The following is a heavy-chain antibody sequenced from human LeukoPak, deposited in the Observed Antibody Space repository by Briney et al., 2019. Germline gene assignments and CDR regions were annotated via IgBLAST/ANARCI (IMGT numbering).Heavy chain of an antibody. CDR3: AKALNYGDYEGWGPDYYFDS. CDR1: GFTFSSYG. CDR2: IRYDGSNK. J-gene: IGHJ4*02. Sequence: PGGSLRLSCAASGFTFSSYGMHWVRQAPGKGLEWVAFIRYDGSNKYYADSVKGRFTISRDNSKNTLYLQMNSLRAEDTAVYYCAKALNYGDYEGWGPDYYFDSWGQGTLVTVSS. D-gene: IGHD4-17*01. V-gene: IGHV3-30*02.